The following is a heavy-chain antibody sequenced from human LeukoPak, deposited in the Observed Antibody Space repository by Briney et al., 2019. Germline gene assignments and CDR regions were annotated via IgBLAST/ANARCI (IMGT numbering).Heavy chain of an antibody. V-gene: IGHV3-23*01. CDR2: IFASGGDT. J-gene: IGHJ3*01. CDR3: AKDPNGDYVGAFDF. D-gene: IGHD4-17*01. Sequence: GGSLRLSCAASGLTFSNYAMMWVRQAPGKGLEWVSAIFASGGDTRYADSVRGRFTISRDNSRNTLFLQKNSLTADDTAVYYCAKDPNGDYVGAFDFWGQGTMVTVSS. CDR1: GLTFSNYA.